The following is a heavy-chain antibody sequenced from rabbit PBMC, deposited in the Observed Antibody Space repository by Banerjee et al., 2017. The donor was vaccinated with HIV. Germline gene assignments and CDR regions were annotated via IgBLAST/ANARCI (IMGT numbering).Heavy chain of an antibody. CDR1: GFSFSTSYY. D-gene: IGHD6-1*01. J-gene: IGHJ4*01. CDR2: IYVGGSGNT. V-gene: IGHV1S45*01. CDR3: ARGPAYTGYGYYGYYCNL. Sequence: QQQLEESGGGLVKPGGTLTLTCTASGFSFSTSYYMCWVRQAPGQGLEWIACIYVGGSGNTYYANWAKGRFTISKTASTTVTLQMTSLTAADTATYFCARGPAYTGYGYYGYYCNLWGPGTLVTVS.